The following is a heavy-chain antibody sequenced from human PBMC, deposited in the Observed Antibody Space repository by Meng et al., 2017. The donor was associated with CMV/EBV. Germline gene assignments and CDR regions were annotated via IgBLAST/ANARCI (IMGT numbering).Heavy chain of an antibody. CDR1: GFTFSSYE. CDR2: ISSSGSTI. D-gene: IGHD6-19*01. V-gene: IGHV3-48*03. CDR3: AREGSSGWYRHFDY. Sequence: GESLKISCAASGFTFSSYEMNWDRQAPGKGLEWVSYISSSGSTIYYADSVKGRFTISRDNAKNSLYLQMNSLRAEDTAVYYCAREGSSGWYRHFDYWGQGTLVTVSS. J-gene: IGHJ4*02.